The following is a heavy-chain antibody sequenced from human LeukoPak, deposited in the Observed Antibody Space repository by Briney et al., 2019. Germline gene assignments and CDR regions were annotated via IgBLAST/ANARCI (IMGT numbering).Heavy chain of an antibody. D-gene: IGHD6-19*01. V-gene: IGHV1-2*02. Sequence: ASVKVSCKASGYTFTGYYMHWVRQAPGQGLEWMGWINPNSVGTNYAQKFQGRVTMTRDTSISTAYMELSRLRSDDTAVYYCARDRGQWLAVYYFDYWGQGTLVTVSS. CDR3: ARDRGQWLAVYYFDY. CDR2: INPNSVGT. CDR1: GYTFTGYY. J-gene: IGHJ4*02.